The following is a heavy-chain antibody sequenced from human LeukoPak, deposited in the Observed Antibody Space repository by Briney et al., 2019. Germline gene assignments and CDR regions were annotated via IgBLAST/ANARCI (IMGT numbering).Heavy chain of an antibody. D-gene: IGHD3-3*01. V-gene: IGHV3-23*01. CDR3: AKHTTVFGVVIVPLKGFDY. Sequence: GGSLRLSCATSGFTFSSYGLSWVRQAPGKGLEWVSAISGSGGSTYYADSVKGRFTIARDYSKNTLYLQMNSLKAEDTAVYFCAKHTTVFGVVIVPLKGFDYWGQGTLVTVSS. J-gene: IGHJ4*02. CDR2: ISGSGGST. CDR1: GFTFSSYG.